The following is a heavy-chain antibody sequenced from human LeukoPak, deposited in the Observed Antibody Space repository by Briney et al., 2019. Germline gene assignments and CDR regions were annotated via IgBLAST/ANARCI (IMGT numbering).Heavy chain of an antibody. J-gene: IGHJ4*02. V-gene: IGHV3-30-3*01. Sequence: GRSLRLSCAASGFTFSSYAMQWVRQAPGKGLEWVAVISYDGSNKYYADSVKGRFTISRDNSKNTLYLQMNSLRAEDTAVYYCAKEITRPNRAVAGRNYWGQGTLVTVSS. D-gene: IGHD6-19*01. CDR3: AKEITRPNRAVAGRNY. CDR1: GFTFSSYA. CDR2: ISYDGSNK.